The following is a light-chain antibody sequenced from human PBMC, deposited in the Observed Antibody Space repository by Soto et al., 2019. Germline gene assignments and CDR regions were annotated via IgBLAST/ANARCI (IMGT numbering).Light chain of an antibody. CDR2: AAS. V-gene: IGKV1-5*01. CDR1: QTISNY. Sequence: DIQMTQSPSSLSASLGDRVTITCRASQTISNYLNWYQQKSGRAPELLVYAASNLQSGVPSRFSGSGSGTEFTLTISSLQPDDFATYYCQQYNSYSTFGQGTKVDIK. CDR3: QQYNSYST. J-gene: IGKJ1*01.